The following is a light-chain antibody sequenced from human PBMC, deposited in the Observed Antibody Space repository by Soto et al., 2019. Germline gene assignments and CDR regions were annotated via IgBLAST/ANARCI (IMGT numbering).Light chain of an antibody. CDR3: SSYTTSSTVV. CDR2: DVS. V-gene: IGLV2-14*03. Sequence: QSALTQPASVSGSPGQSITISCTGTSSDVGAYNYASWYQQHPGKAPKLMICDVSNRPSGVSNRFSGSKSANTASLTISGLQAEDEADYYCSSYTTSSTVVFGGGTKLTVL. CDR1: SSDVGAYNY. J-gene: IGLJ2*01.